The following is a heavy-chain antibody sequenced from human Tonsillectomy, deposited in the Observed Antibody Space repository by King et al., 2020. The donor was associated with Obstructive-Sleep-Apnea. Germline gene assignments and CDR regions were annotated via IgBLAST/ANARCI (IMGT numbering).Heavy chain of an antibody. CDR1: GGAFSSYA. V-gene: IGHV1-69*06. D-gene: IGHD3-22*01. Sequence: QLVQSGAEVKKPGSSVKVSCKASGGAFSSYAMGWVRQAPGQGLEWMGGTIPKLSRPNYAQKFQGRVTITADKSTSTAYMELSSLTSEDTAVYYCSRETDDSSGDLAVSAFDIWGQGTMVTVSS. J-gene: IGHJ3*02. CDR3: SRETDDSSGDLAVSAFDI. CDR2: TIPKLSRP.